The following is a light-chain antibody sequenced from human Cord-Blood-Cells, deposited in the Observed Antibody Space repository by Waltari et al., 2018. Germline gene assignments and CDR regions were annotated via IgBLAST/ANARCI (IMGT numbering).Light chain of an antibody. CDR2: EGS. CDR3: CSYAGSSTWV. J-gene: IGLJ3*02. CDR1: SSAVGSYNL. V-gene: IGLV2-23*01. Sequence: QSALTQPASVSGSPGQSITIPCTGTSSAVGSYNLVSWYPQHPGKAPKLMIYEGSKRPSGFSNRFSGSKSGNTASLTISGLQAEDEADYYCCSYAGSSTWVFGGGTKLTVL.